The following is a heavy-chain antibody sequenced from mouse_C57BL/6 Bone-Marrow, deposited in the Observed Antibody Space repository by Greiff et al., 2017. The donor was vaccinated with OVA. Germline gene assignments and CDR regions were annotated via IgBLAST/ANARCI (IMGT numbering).Heavy chain of an antibody. D-gene: IGHD1-2*01. Sequence: VQLQQPGAELVKPGASVKLSCKASGYTFTSYWMQWVKQRPGQGLEWIGEIDPSDSYTNYNQKFKGKATLTVDTSSSTAYMQLSSLTSEDSAVYYCARRHYYVFDYWGQGTTLTVSS. CDR2: IDPSDSYT. CDR1: GYTFTSYW. CDR3: ARRHYYVFDY. J-gene: IGHJ2*01. V-gene: IGHV1-50*01.